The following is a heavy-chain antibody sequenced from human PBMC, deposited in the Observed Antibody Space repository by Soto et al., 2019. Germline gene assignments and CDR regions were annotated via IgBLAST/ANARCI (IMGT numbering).Heavy chain of an antibody. CDR1: GVPFNNYA. CDR2: IWHDGSNE. V-gene: IGHV3-33*01. Sequence: PGGSLRLSCAAPGVPFNNYAMHWVRPAPGKGLEWVAVIWHDGSNEHYADSVKGRFRIARDNSNNTLYLQMNSLRGEDTALYYCARDDVSMVTTFLDYWGLGTLVTVSS. D-gene: IGHD2-21*02. CDR3: ARDDVSMVTTFLDY. J-gene: IGHJ4*02.